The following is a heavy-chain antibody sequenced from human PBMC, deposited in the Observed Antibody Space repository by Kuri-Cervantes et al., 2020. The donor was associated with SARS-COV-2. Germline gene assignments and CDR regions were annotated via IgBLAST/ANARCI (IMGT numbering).Heavy chain of an antibody. CDR3: ARNPTYGDYPYWYFDL. CDR2: IYSGGSST. J-gene: IGHJ2*01. V-gene: IGHV3-23*03. CDR1: GFTFSSYA. D-gene: IGHD4-17*01. Sequence: GESLKISCAASGFTFSSYAMSWVRQAPGKGLEWVSVIYSGGSSTYYADSVKSRFTISRDNSKNTLYLQMNSLRAEDTAVYYCARNPTYGDYPYWYFDLWGRGTLVTVSS.